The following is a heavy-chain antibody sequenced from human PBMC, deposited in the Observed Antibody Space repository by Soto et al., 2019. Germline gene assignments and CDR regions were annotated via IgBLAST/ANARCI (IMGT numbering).Heavy chain of an antibody. CDR1: GFTFTSSA. CDR2: IVVGSGNT. Sequence: ASVKVSCKASGFTFTSSAVQWVRQARGQRLEWIGWIVVGSGNTNYAQKFQERVTITRDMSTSTAYMELSSLRSEDTAVYYCAAGLYSSSSPYYYGMDVWGQGTTVTVSS. CDR3: AAGLYSSSSPYYYGMDV. V-gene: IGHV1-58*01. J-gene: IGHJ6*02. D-gene: IGHD6-6*01.